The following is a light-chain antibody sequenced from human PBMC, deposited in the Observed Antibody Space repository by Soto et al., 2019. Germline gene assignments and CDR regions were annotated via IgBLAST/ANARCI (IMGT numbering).Light chain of an antibody. V-gene: IGLV2-14*01. Sequence: ALTQPASVSGSPGQSITISCTGTSSDVGNYKYVSWYQQHPGKAPKLMIYEVSNRPSGVPNRFSGSKSGNTASLTISGLQAEDETDYYCFSYTSSGTYVFGTGTKV. CDR1: SSDVGNYKY. J-gene: IGLJ1*01. CDR3: FSYTSSGTYV. CDR2: EVS.